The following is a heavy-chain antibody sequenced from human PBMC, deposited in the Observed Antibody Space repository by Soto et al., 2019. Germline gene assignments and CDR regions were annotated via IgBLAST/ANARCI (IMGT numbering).Heavy chain of an antibody. V-gene: IGHV2-5*02. J-gene: IGHJ4*02. CDR3: AHRRGDLLNGHYYFDY. D-gene: IGHD3-9*01. CDR2: ISWDGEK. CDR1: GFSLNTRGVG. Sequence: QITLKESGPTLVKPTQTLTLTCTFSGFSLNTRGVGVGWIRHPPGKALEWLALISWDGEKRYSPSLKSRLTITKHTSEHQLVLTMTNMDPVDTATYYCAHRRGDLLNGHYYFDYWGQGTLVTVSS.